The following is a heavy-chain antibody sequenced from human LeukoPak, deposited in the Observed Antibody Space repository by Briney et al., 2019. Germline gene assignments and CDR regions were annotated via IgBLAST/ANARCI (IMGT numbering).Heavy chain of an antibody. CDR2: IYYSGST. CDR1: GGSISSGGYY. J-gene: IGHJ4*02. D-gene: IGHD6-13*01. V-gene: IGHV4-31*03. Sequence: SETLSLTCTVSGGSISSGGYYWSWIRQHPGKGLEWIGYIYYSGSTYYNPSLKSRVTISVDTSKNQFSLKLSSVTAADTAVYYCARHDRIIASPLVWGQGTLVTVSS. CDR3: ARHDRIIASPLV.